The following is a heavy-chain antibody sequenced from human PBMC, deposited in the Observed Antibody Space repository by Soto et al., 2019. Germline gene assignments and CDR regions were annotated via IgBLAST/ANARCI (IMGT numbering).Heavy chain of an antibody. CDR3: AKVIAVAEDYFDY. V-gene: IGHV3-23*01. J-gene: IGHJ4*02. CDR2: ISGSGGSS. CDR1: GFTFSSYA. D-gene: IGHD6-19*01. Sequence: EVQLLESGGGLVQPGGSLRLSCAASGFTFSSYAMSWVRQAPGKGLEWVSAISGSGGSSYYADSVKGRFTISRDNSKNTLYLQMNSLRAEDTAVYYCAKVIAVAEDYFDYWGQGTLVTVSS.